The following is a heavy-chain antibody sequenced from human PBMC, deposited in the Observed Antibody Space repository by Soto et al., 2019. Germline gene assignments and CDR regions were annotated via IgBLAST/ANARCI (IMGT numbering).Heavy chain of an antibody. J-gene: IGHJ4*02. CDR3: AKVAQYPDGYTVGYFDY. Sequence: TGGSLRLSCAASGFTFSSYAMSWVRQAPGKGLEWVSAISGSGGSTYYADSVKGRFTISRDNSKNTLYLQMNSLRAEDTAVYYCAKVAQYPDGYTVGYFDYWGQGTLVTVSS. V-gene: IGHV3-23*01. CDR1: GFTFSSYA. CDR2: ISGSGGST. D-gene: IGHD5-12*01.